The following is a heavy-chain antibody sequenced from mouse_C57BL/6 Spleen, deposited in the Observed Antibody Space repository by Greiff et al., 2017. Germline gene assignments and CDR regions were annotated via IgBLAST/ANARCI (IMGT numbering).Heavy chain of an antibody. V-gene: IGHV1-4*01. Sequence: QVQLKQSGAELARPGASVKMSCKASGYTFTSYTMHWVKQRPGQGLEWIGYINPSSGYTKYNQKFKAKATLTADKSSSTAYMQLSSLTSEDSAVYYCANYYGSSYGYFDVWGTGTTVTVSS. CDR1: GYTFTSYT. J-gene: IGHJ1*03. CDR3: ANYYGSSYGYFDV. D-gene: IGHD1-1*01. CDR2: INPSSGYT.